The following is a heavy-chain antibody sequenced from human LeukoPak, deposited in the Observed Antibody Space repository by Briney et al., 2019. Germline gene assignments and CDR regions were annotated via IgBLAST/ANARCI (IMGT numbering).Heavy chain of an antibody. CDR3: ARDVGASNFDS. Sequence: SETLFLTCTVSGDSITSYYWSWTRQSAEKGLEWIGRIYTTGTTNYNPSLKGRVTVSVDTSKNQFFLKLRSVTAADTAVYYCARDVGASNFDSWGQGVQVTVSS. D-gene: IGHD1-26*01. J-gene: IGHJ4*02. CDR2: IYTTGTT. V-gene: IGHV4-4*07. CDR1: GDSITSYY.